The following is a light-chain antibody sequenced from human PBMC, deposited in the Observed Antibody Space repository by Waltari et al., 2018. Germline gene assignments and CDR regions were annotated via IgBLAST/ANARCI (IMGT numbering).Light chain of an antibody. V-gene: IGKV4-1*01. J-gene: IGKJ4*01. CDR1: QSVLYSANNKTY. CDR2: WAS. Sequence: DIVMTQSPDSLAVSLGERATINCKSSQSVLYSANNKTYLAWYQQKSGQPPKLLIYWASTRASGVPDRFSGSGSGTDFTLTISNLQPEDVAVYYCQQYDASPLTFGGGTKVEI. CDR3: QQYDASPLT.